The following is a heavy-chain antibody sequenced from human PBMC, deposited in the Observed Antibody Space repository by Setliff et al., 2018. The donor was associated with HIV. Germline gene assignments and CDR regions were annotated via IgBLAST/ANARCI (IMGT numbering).Heavy chain of an antibody. V-gene: IGHV3-23*01. CDR3: AKDHAGGGYHDILPPS. D-gene: IGHD3-9*01. J-gene: IGHJ3*01. Sequence: PGESLKISCVASGFTFRDSAMSWIRQAPGKGLQWVSAVSGSGATTYYAASVKGRFTISRDNLKSMVYLQMNSLRAEDTAIYYCAKDHAGGGYHDILPPSWGQGTMVTVSS. CDR2: VSGSGATT. CDR1: GFTFRDSA.